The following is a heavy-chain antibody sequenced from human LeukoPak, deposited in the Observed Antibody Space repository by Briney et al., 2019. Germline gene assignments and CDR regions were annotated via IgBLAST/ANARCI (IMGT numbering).Heavy chain of an antibody. V-gene: IGHV4-30-4*08. CDR2: IYYSGST. CDR3: ATHSSGYDSGNDAFDI. J-gene: IGHJ3*02. CDR1: GGSISSGDYY. D-gene: IGHD3-22*01. Sequence: KASETLSLTXTVSGGSISSGDYYWSWIRQPPGQGLKWIGYIYYSGSTYYNPSLKSRVTISVDTSKNRFSLKLSSVTAADTAVYYCATHSSGYDSGNDAFDIWGQGTMVTVSS.